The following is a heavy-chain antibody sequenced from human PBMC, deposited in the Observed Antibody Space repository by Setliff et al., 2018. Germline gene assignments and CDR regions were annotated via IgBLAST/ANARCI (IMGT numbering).Heavy chain of an antibody. CDR2: IYTGGSA. D-gene: IGHD2-21*02. CDR1: GDSISSGTYY. J-gene: IGHJ5*02. Sequence: SETLSLTCTVSGDSISSGTYYWSYWTWIRQPAGKGLEWIGHIYTGGSANYNPSLKSRVTMSVDTSKNQFSLRLSSVTAADTAIYYCARDRLRGWFDPWGQGTLVTVSS. V-gene: IGHV4-61*09. CDR3: ARDRLRGWFDP.